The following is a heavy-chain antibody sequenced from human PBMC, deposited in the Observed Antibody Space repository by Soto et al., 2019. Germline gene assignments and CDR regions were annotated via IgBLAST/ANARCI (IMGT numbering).Heavy chain of an antibody. Sequence: PGGSLRLSCAASGFTFSSYAMHWVRQAPGKGLEWVAVISYDGSNKYYADSVKGRFTISRDNSKNTLYLQMNSLRAEDTAVYYCARDYYDSRGYSLIPFDYWGQGTLVTVSS. CDR3: ARDYYDSRGYSLIPFDY. D-gene: IGHD3-22*01. CDR1: GFTFSSYA. J-gene: IGHJ4*02. CDR2: ISYDGSNK. V-gene: IGHV3-30-3*01.